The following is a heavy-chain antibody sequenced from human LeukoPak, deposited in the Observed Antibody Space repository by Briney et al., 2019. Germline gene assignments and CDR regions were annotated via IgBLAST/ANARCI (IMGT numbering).Heavy chain of an antibody. CDR1: GGSISSYY. D-gene: IGHD6-19*01. CDR2: IYYSGST. V-gene: IGHV4-59*01. Sequence: SETLSLTCAVSGGSISSYYWSWIRQPPGKGLEWIGYIYYSGSTNYNPSLKSRVTISVDTSKNQFSLKLSSVTAADTAVFYCARVMFSVAGTKFDYWGQGTLVTVSS. CDR3: ARVMFSVAGTKFDY. J-gene: IGHJ4*02.